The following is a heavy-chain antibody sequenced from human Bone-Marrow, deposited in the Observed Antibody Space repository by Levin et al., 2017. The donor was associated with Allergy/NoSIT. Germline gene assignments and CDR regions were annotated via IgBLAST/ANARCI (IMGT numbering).Heavy chain of an antibody. CDR1: GFTFSSYW. CDR2: INSDGSYT. Sequence: PGGSLRLSCAASGFTFSSYWMHWVRQVPGKGPVIVSRINSDGSYTTHADSVKGRFTISRDNAKNTLYLQMNSLRAEDTAVYYCFAYNWNRDDYWGQGTLVTVSS. J-gene: IGHJ4*02. D-gene: IGHD1-1*01. CDR3: FAYNWNRDDY. V-gene: IGHV3-74*01.